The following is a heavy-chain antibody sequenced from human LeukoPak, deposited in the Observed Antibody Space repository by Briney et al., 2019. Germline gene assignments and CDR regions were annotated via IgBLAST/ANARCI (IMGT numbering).Heavy chain of an antibody. V-gene: IGHV1-18*01. J-gene: IGHJ4*02. D-gene: IGHD6-6*01. CDR3: ARDSVRYSSSPRGGDY. CDR2: SSAYNGNT. CDR1: GYTFTSYG. Sequence: ASVKVSCKASGYTFTSYGISWVRQAPGQGLEWMGWSSAYNGNTNYAQKLQGRVTMTTDTSTSTAYMELRSLRSDDTAVYYCARDSVRYSSSPRGGDYWGQGTLVTVSS.